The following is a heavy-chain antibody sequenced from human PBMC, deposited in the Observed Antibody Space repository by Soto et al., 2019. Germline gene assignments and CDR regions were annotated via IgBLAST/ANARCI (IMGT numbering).Heavy chain of an antibody. Sequence: PSETLSLTCVVSGGSISIGGYSWTWIRQPPGKGLEWIGYIYHGGTTYYNPSLKSRVTISVDTSKNQFSLKLNSVTAADTAVYCCARVAAAGLPTIDNWGQGALVTVSS. D-gene: IGHD6-13*01. CDR3: ARVAAAGLPTIDN. CDR1: GGSISIGGYS. J-gene: IGHJ4*02. CDR2: IYHGGTT. V-gene: IGHV4-30-2*01.